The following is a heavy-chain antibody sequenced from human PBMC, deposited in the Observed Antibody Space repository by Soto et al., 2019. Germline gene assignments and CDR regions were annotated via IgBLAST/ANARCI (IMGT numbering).Heavy chain of an antibody. J-gene: IGHJ6*03. CDR2: MNPNSGNT. Sequence: ASVKVSCKASGYTFTSYDINWVRQATGQGLEWMGWMNPNSGNTGYAQKFQGRATMTRNTSISTAYMELSSLRSEDTAVYYCARVTSTSAAHYYYYYMDVWGKGTTVTVSS. CDR1: GYTFTSYD. D-gene: IGHD2-2*01. V-gene: IGHV1-8*01. CDR3: ARVTSTSAAHYYYYYMDV.